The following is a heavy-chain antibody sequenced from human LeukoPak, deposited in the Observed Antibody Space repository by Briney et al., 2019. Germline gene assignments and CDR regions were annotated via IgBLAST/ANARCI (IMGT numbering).Heavy chain of an antibody. J-gene: IGHJ4*02. CDR1: GLTLSNYL. CDR2: IKQDGSEK. D-gene: IGHD1-26*01. Sequence: PGGCLSLSWTASGLTLSNYLMIWVRQAPGKGIQWVAKIKQDGSEKYYVDSVKGRFIISRDNAENSLYLQMNSLRVEDTAVYYCAARSSGNPYFWGQGTLVTVSS. CDR3: AARSSGNPYF. V-gene: IGHV3-7*03.